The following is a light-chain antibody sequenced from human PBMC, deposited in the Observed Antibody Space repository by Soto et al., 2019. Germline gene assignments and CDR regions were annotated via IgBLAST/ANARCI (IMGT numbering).Light chain of an antibody. CDR3: QSYDSSLSGSVV. J-gene: IGLJ2*01. CDR2: GNS. CDR1: SSNIGAGYD. V-gene: IGLV1-40*01. Sequence: QSVLTQPPSVSGAPGQRVTIPGTGASSNIGAGYDVPWYQQLPGTAPKLLIYGNSNRPSGVPDRFSGSKSGTSASLAITGLQAEDEADYYCQSYDSSLSGSVVFGGGTQLTVL.